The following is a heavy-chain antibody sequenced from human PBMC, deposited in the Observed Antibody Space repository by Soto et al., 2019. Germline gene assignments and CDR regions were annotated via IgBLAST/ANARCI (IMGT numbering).Heavy chain of an antibody. J-gene: IGHJ4*02. CDR1: VFTSRSYA. CDR2: ISGSGGST. CDR3: ANQLWFGELWY. V-gene: IGHV3-23*01. D-gene: IGHD3-10*01. Sequence: GGALRHSGAASVFTSRSYAMSWVRHAPGKGLGWVSAISGSGGSTYYADSVKGRFTISRDNSKNTLYLQMNSLRAEDTAVYYCANQLWFGELWYWGQGTLVNVSS.